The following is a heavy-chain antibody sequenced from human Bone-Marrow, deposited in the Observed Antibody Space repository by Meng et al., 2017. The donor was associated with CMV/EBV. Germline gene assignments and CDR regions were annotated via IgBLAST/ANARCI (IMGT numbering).Heavy chain of an antibody. CDR3: VKEFGNFDVIGYSNCFDY. V-gene: IGHV3-23*01. Sequence: GGSLRLSCAASGFTFTTYALSWVRRAPGKGLEWVSAISDSGAKTYYADSVRGRFTVSRDNSKNTLYLQMNSLRAEDTAVYYCVKEFGNFDVIGYSNCFDYWGQGTLVTVSS. J-gene: IGHJ4*02. CDR2: ISDSGAKT. CDR1: GFTFTTYA. D-gene: IGHD3-22*01.